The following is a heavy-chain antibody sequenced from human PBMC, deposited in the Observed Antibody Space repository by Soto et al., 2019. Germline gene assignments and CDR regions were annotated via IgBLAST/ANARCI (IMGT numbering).Heavy chain of an antibody. Sequence: QVQLQESGPGLVKPSQTLSLTCTVAGGSISSGDYYWSWIRQPPGKGLEWIGYIYYSGSTYYNPSLKSRVTISVDTSKNQFSLKLSSVTAADTAVYYCAREGMTTVTSARVNDAFDIWGQGTMVTVSS. J-gene: IGHJ3*02. D-gene: IGHD4-17*01. V-gene: IGHV4-30-4*01. CDR3: AREGMTTVTSARVNDAFDI. CDR2: IYYSGST. CDR1: GGSISSGDYY.